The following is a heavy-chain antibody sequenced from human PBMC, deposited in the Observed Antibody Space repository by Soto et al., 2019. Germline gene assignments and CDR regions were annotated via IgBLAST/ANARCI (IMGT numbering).Heavy chain of an antibody. CDR1: GFTFSSYG. Sequence: GGSLRLSCAASGFTFSSYGMHWVRQAPGKGLEWVAVISYDGSKKYYADSVKGGFTISRDNSKNTLYLQMNSLRAEETAVYYCAKVGGYYGSGSYDLSYYYYGMDVGGQGTTVTVSS. V-gene: IGHV3-30*18. CDR3: AKVGGYYGSGSYDLSYYYYGMDV. D-gene: IGHD3-10*01. CDR2: ISYDGSKK. J-gene: IGHJ6*02.